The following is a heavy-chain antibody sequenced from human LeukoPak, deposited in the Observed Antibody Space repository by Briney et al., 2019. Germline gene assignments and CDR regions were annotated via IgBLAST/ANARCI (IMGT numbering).Heavy chain of an antibody. J-gene: IGHJ4*02. Sequence: GGSLRLSCAASGFTFSSYSMNWVRQAPGKGLEWVAVISYDGSNKYYADSVKDRFTISRDNAKNTLYLQMNNLRAEDTAMYYCTRDRYPTTREFDYWGQGTLVTVSS. CDR3: TRDRYPTTREFDY. D-gene: IGHD3-16*02. CDR1: GFTFSSYS. CDR2: ISYDGSNK. V-gene: IGHV3-30*03.